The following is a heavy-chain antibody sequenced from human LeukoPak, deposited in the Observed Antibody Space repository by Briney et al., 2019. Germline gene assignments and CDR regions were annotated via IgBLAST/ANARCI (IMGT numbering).Heavy chain of an antibody. J-gene: IGHJ4*02. CDR2: IYYSGST. Sequence: PSETLSLTCTVSGGSISSYYWSWIRQPPGKGLEWIGYIYYSGSTNYNPSLKSRVTISVDTSKNQFSLKLSSVTAADTAVYYCARQRMTTVVFFFDYWGQGTLVTVSS. V-gene: IGHV4-59*08. D-gene: IGHD4-23*01. CDR3: ARQRMTTVVFFFDY. CDR1: GGSISSYY.